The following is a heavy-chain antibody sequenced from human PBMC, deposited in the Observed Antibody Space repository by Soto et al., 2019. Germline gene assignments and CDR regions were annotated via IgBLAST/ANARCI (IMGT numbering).Heavy chain of an antibody. Sequence: QPGGSLRLSCVASGFTFTSYEMNWVRQAPGKGLEWVAKISSSSSSTFYADSVKGRFVISRDNIKNSVSLHLNNLRAEDTAVYYCTRRVIVAVSDAIPDWFDPWGPGTLVTVSS. CDR2: ISSSSSST. D-gene: IGHD2-2*01. CDR3: TRRVIVAVSDAIPDWFDP. J-gene: IGHJ5*02. CDR1: GFTFTSYE. V-gene: IGHV3-48*03.